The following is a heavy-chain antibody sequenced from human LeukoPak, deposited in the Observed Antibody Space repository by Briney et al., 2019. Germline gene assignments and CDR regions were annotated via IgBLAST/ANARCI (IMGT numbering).Heavy chain of an antibody. CDR1: GGTFSSFA. D-gene: IGHD1-14*01. CDR3: ARGLCTGSTCYHYWYFDL. V-gene: IGHV1-69*05. Sequence: GASVQVSCKASGGTFSSFAINWLRQAPGQGLEWVGGIIPSFGTTNHAQRFRDRVTITTDDSADTAYMEMRSLTSQDTATYYCARGLCTGSTCYHYWYFDLWGRGTLVTVSA. CDR2: IIPSFGTT. J-gene: IGHJ2*01.